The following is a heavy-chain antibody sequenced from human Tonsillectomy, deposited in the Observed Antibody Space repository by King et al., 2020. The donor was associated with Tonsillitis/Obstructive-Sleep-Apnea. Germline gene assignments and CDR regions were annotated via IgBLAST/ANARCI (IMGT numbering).Heavy chain of an antibody. CDR1: GGSISSYY. J-gene: IGHJ4*02. CDR3: ARVGYSYGSDY. V-gene: IGHV4-59*01. D-gene: IGHD5-18*01. CDR2: IYYSGST. Sequence: LPLQESGPGLVKPSETLSLTCTVSGGSISSYYWSWIRQPPGKGLEWIGYIYYSGSTNYNPSLKSRGTISVDTSKNQFSLKLSSVTAADTAVYYCARVGYSYGSDYWGQGTLVTVSS.